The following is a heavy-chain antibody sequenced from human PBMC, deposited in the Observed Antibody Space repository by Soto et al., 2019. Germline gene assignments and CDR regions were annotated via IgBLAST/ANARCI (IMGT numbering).Heavy chain of an antibody. V-gene: IGHV3-33*01. CDR3: ARDRVRQLVHHYYGMDV. CDR2: IWYDGSNK. J-gene: IGHJ6*02. CDR1: GFTFSSYG. Sequence: QVQLVESGGGVVQTGRSLRLSCAASGFTFSSYGMHWVRQAPGKGLEWVAVIWYDGSNKYYADSVKGRFTISRDNSKNTLYLQMNSLRAEDTAVYYCARDRVRQLVHHYYGMDVWGQGTTVTVSS. D-gene: IGHD6-13*01.